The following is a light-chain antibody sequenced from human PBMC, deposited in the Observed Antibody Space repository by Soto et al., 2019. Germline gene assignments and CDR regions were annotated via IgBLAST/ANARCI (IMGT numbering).Light chain of an antibody. V-gene: IGKV1-5*03. CDR3: QHYNSDSEA. CDR2: KAS. J-gene: IGKJ1*01. CDR1: QTISSW. Sequence: DIQMTQSPSTLSGSVGDRVTITCRASQTISSWLAWYQQKPGKATKLLIYKASTLKSGVPSRFSCSGSGTEFTLTISSLQPDDFATYFCQHYNSDSEAFGQGTKVELK.